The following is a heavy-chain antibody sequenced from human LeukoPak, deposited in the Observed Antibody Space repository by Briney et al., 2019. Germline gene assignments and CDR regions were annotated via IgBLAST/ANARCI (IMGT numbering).Heavy chain of an antibody. D-gene: IGHD2-2*01. J-gene: IGHJ4*02. Sequence: GGSLRLSCAASGFTLSNYGMHWVRQAPGKGLEWVSRIIGSGGGTYYADSVKGRFTISRDNSKNTLDLQMNSLRAEDTAVYYCAKMSGDCSSTICSSFDYWGQGTLVTVSS. CDR1: GFTLSNYG. CDR2: IIGSGGGT. V-gene: IGHV3-23*01. CDR3: AKMSGDCSSTICSSFDY.